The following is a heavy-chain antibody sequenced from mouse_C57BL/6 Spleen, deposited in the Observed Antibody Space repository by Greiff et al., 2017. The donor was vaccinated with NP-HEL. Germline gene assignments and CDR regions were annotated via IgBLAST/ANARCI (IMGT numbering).Heavy chain of an antibody. CDR3: ARGTTGDY. CDR2: INPNNGGT. V-gene: IGHV1-26*01. D-gene: IGHD1-1*01. J-gene: IGHJ2*01. Sequence: EVQLQQSGPELVKPGASVKISCKASGYTFTDYYMNWVKQSHGKSLEWIGDINPNNGGTSYNQKFKGKATLTVDKSSSTAYMELRSLTSEDSAVYYCARGTTGDYWGQGTTLTASS. CDR1: GYTFTDYY.